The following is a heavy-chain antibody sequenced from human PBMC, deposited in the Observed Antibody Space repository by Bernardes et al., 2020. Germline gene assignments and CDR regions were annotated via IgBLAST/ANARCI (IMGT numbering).Heavy chain of an antibody. V-gene: IGHV4-39*02. Sequence: SETLSLTCTVSGGSISSSSYYWGWIRQPPGKGLEWIGSIYYSGSTYYNPSLKSRVTISVDTSKNQFSLKLSSVTAADTAVYYCAIDPTASGPIDYWGQEALVTVSS. D-gene: IGHD2-21*02. CDR3: AIDPTASGPIDY. J-gene: IGHJ4*02. CDR2: IYYSGST. CDR1: GGSISSSSYY.